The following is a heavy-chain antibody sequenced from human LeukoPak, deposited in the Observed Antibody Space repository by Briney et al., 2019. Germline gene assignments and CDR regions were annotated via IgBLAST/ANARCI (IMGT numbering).Heavy chain of an antibody. D-gene: IGHD6-19*01. J-gene: IGHJ3*02. Sequence: GGSLRLSCAASGFIFSNYAIHWVRQAPGKGLEWVAVISYDGSNKYYADSVKGRFTISRDNSKNTLYLQMNSLRAEDTAVYYCARDPGSGYSHDAFDIWGQGTMVTVSS. CDR1: GFIFSNYA. V-gene: IGHV3-30-3*01. CDR3: ARDPGSGYSHDAFDI. CDR2: ISYDGSNK.